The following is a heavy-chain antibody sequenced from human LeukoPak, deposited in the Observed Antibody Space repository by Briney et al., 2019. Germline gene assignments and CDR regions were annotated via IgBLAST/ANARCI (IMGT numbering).Heavy chain of an antibody. CDR3: ARGLPYYMDV. D-gene: IGHD5-12*01. CDR1: GFTFSSYL. J-gene: IGHJ6*03. V-gene: IGHV3-7*01. CDR2: IKQDGSEK. Sequence: GGSLRLSCAASGFTFSSYLMSWVRQAPGKGLEWVANIKQDGSEKYYVDSVKGRFTISRDNAKNSLYLQMNSVRAKDTAVYYCARGLPYYMDVWGKGTTVTVSS.